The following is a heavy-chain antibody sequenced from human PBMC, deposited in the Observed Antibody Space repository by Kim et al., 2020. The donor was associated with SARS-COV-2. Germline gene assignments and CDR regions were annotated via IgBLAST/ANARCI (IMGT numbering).Heavy chain of an antibody. J-gene: IGHJ6*02. D-gene: IGHD3-9*01. CDR3: AREGTGYYNYYYYHYAMDV. Sequence: GRFTISRDTAKNQLYLKMSSLTAEDTAVYYCAREGTGYYNYYYYHYAMDVWGQGTTVTVSS. V-gene: IGHV3-11*05.